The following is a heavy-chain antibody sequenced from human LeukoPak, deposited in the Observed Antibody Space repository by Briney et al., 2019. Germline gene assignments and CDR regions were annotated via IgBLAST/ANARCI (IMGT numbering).Heavy chain of an antibody. J-gene: IGHJ6*03. D-gene: IGHD6-13*01. CDR3: ARDGVAAAGTMDYYYYMDV. V-gene: IGHV1-2*02. Sequence: ASVKVSCKASGYTFTRYYMHWVRQAPGQRLDWTAWINPNSGGTNYAQKFQGRVTMTRDTSISTAYMELSRLRSDDTAVYYCARDGVAAAGTMDYYYYMDVWGKGTTVTVSS. CDR2: INPNSGGT. CDR1: GYTFTRYY.